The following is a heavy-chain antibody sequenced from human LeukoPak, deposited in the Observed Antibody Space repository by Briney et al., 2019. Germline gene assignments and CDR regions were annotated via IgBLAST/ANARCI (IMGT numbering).Heavy chain of an antibody. CDR2: IYGDGSFT. V-gene: IGHV3-74*01. J-gene: IGHJ6*02. D-gene: IGHD5-18*01. CDR1: GLTFSNFW. CDR3: ARDAVDTANAV. Sequence: GGSLRLSCAASGLTFSNFWMHWVCQAPGKGLVWVALIYGDGSFTRYADSVKGRFTISRDNAKNTVYLQMNSLRVEDTAVYYCARDAVDTANAVWGQGTTVTVSS.